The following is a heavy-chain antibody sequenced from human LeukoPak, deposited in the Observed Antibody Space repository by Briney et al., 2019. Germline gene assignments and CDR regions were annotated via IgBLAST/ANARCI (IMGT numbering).Heavy chain of an antibody. D-gene: IGHD1-26*01. Sequence: GSLRLSCAASGFTFSSYWMHWVRQAPGKGLEWIGEIFHSGSTNYNPSLKSRVTILVDTSKNHFSLKLSSVTAADTAVYYCARHARGAPHTNHLDFWGQGTPVTVSS. J-gene: IGHJ4*02. V-gene: IGHV4-34*12. CDR2: IFHSGST. CDR3: ARHARGAPHTNHLDF. CDR1: GFTFSSYW.